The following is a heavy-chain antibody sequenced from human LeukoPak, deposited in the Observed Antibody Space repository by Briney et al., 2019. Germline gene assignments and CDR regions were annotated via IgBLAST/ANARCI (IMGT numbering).Heavy chain of an antibody. V-gene: IGHV7-4-1*02. J-gene: IGHJ4*02. CDR1: GDPFTSYA. CDR3: ARVGGYCSDGNCYPKY. Sequence: ASVKVSCKASGDPFTSYAMTWVRQAPGQGLEWMGWINTDSGNPTYAQGFTGRFVFSLDRSVTTAYLQITYLKPEDTAVYYCARVGGYCSDGNCYPKYWGQGTLVTVSS. D-gene: IGHD2-15*01. CDR2: INTDSGNP.